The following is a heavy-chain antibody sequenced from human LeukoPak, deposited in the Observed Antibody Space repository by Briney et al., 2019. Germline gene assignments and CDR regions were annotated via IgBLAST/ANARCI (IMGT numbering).Heavy chain of an antibody. J-gene: IGHJ3*02. V-gene: IGHV3-30*04. Sequence: PGGSLRLSCAASGFTFSSYAMHWVRQAPGKGLEWVAVISYDGSNKYYADSVKGRFTISRDNSKNTLSLQMNSLRTEDTAVYYCARDNYDFWSGYSPDAFDIWGQGTMVTVSS. CDR1: GFTFSSYA. CDR2: ISYDGSNK. D-gene: IGHD3-3*01. CDR3: ARDNYDFWSGYSPDAFDI.